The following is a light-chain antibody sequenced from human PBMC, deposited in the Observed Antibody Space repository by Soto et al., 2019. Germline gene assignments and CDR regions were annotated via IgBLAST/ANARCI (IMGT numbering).Light chain of an antibody. CDR3: SSYTSSSAVV. CDR1: SSDVGGYNY. CDR2: DVS. V-gene: IGLV2-14*01. Sequence: QSALTPPASVSGSPGQSVTISCTGTSSDVGGYNYFSWYQQHPGKAPKLMIYDVSNRPSGVSNRFSGSKSGNTASLTISVLQAEDEADYYCSSYTSSSAVVFGGGTKLTVL. J-gene: IGLJ2*01.